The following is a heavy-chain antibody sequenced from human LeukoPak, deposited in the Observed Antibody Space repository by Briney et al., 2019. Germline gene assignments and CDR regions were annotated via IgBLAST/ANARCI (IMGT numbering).Heavy chain of an antibody. V-gene: IGHV3-21*01. Sequence: KTGGSLRLSCAASGFTFSSYSMNWVRQAPGKGLEWVSSISSSSSYIYYADSAKGRFTISRDNAKNSLYLQMNSLRAEDTAVYYCARDCPVSYCDSSGYSHYYYGMDVWGQGTTVTVSS. CDR2: ISSSSSYI. CDR3: ARDCPVSYCDSSGYSHYYYGMDV. D-gene: IGHD3-22*01. CDR1: GFTFSSYS. J-gene: IGHJ6*02.